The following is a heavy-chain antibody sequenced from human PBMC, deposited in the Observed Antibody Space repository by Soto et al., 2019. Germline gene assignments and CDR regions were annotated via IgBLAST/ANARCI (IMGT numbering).Heavy chain of an antibody. J-gene: IGHJ5*02. CDR3: ARVAVAGTQNWFDP. CDR2: INPNSGGT. CDR1: GYTFTGYY. V-gene: IGHV1-2*04. Sequence: QVQLVQSGAEVKKPGASVKVSCKASGYTFTGYYMHWVRQAPGQGLEWMGWINPNSGGTNYAQKLQGWVTMTRDTSISTAYMELSRLRSDDTAVYYCARVAVAGTQNWFDPWGQGTLVTVSS. D-gene: IGHD6-19*01.